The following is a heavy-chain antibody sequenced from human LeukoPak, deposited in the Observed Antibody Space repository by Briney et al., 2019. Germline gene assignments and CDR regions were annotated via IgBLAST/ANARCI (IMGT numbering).Heavy chain of an antibody. CDR1: GFTFSSYG. J-gene: IGHJ4*02. V-gene: IGHV3-30*03. D-gene: IGHD1-1*01. CDR3: VRGLELDY. Sequence: GGSLRLSCAASGFTFSSYGMHWVRQAPGKGLEWVAVISYDGSNKYYADSVRGRFTISRDNSKNTLYLQLNSLRSEDTAVYYYVRGLELDYWGQGTLVTVSS. CDR2: ISYDGSNK.